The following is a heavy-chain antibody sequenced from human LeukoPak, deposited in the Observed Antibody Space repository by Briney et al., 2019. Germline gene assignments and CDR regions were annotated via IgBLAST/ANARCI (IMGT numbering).Heavy chain of an antibody. V-gene: IGHV3-74*01. CDR2: INSDGSST. D-gene: IGHD3-3*01. J-gene: IGHJ4*02. CDR1: GFTFSSYW. Sequence: PGGSLRLSCAASGFTFSSYWMHWVRQAPGKGLVWVSRINSDGSSTSYADSVKGRFTISRDNVKNTLYLQMNSLRVEDTAVYYCARAPSIFGVGTPVDYWGQGTLVTASS. CDR3: ARAPSIFGVGTPVDY.